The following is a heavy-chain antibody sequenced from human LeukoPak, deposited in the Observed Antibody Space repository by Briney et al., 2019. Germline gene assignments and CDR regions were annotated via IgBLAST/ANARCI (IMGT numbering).Heavy chain of an antibody. Sequence: PGGSLRLSCAASGFTVSTNYMSWVRQVSGEGLECVSLISTGGTTYYADSVKGRFTISRDNAKNSLYLQMNSLRAEDTAVYYCARDYAPYDILTGYLTVEYFDYWGQGTLVTVSS. CDR1: GFTVSTNY. CDR3: ARDYAPYDILTGYLTVEYFDY. D-gene: IGHD3-9*01. V-gene: IGHV3-53*01. CDR2: ISTGGTT. J-gene: IGHJ4*02.